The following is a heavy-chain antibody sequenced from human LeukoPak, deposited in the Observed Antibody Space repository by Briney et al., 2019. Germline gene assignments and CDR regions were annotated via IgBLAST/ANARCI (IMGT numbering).Heavy chain of an antibody. Sequence: GGSLRLSCAASGFAFSSYEMNWVRQAPGKGLEWVSYISSSGSTIYYADSVKGRFTISRDNAKNSLYLQMNSLRAEDTAVYYCAELGITMIGGVWGRGTTVTISS. CDR1: GFAFSSYE. V-gene: IGHV3-48*03. J-gene: IGHJ6*04. CDR2: ISSSGSTI. CDR3: AELGITMIGGV. D-gene: IGHD3-10*02.